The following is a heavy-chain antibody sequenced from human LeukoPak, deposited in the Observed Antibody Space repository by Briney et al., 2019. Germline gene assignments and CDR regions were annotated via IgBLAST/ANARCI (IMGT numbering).Heavy chain of an antibody. CDR3: AREQYSSSWYTYYYYGMDV. V-gene: IGHV1-18*01. J-gene: IGHJ6*02. CDR2: ISAYNGNT. D-gene: IGHD6-13*01. Sequence: ASVKVSCKASGYTFTSYAMHWVRQAPGQGLEWMGWISAYNGNTNYAQKLQGRVTMTTDTSTSTAYMELRSLRSDDTAVYYCAREQYSSSWYTYYYYGMDVWGQGTTVTVSS. CDR1: GYTFTSYA.